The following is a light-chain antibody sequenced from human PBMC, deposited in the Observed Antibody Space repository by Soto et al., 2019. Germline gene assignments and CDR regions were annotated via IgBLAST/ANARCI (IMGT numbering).Light chain of an antibody. CDR2: GAS. Sequence: EIVLTQSPGTLSLSPGERATVSCRASQSVSSSYLAWYQQKPGQAPRLLIYGASSRATGIPDRFSGSGSGTDFTHTISRLEPEDFAVYYCQQHGSSPLITFGQGTRLEIK. J-gene: IGKJ5*01. CDR1: QSVSSSY. V-gene: IGKV3-20*01. CDR3: QQHGSSPLIT.